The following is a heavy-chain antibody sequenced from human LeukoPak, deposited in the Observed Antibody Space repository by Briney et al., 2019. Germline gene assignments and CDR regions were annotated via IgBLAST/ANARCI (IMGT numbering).Heavy chain of an antibody. CDR1: GFTLSSHA. V-gene: IGHV3-23*01. CDR3: AKDKLPTAMFSYVY. J-gene: IGHJ4*02. CDR2: IAYSGDSA. Sequence: GGSLRLSCAASGFTLSSHAMTWVRQAPGKGLEWVSGIAYSGDSAYYAGSVKGRFTISRDNSRNTLYLQMNSLRAEATAVYYCAKDKLPTAMFSYVYWGQGTLGTVSS. D-gene: IGHD2-2*01.